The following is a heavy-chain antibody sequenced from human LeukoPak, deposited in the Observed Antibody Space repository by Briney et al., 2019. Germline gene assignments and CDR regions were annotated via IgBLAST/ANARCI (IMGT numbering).Heavy chain of an antibody. D-gene: IGHD2-15*01. CDR2: IDPSDSYT. Sequence: GESLKISCKGSGYSFTSYWISWVRQMPGKGLEWMGKIDPSDSYTNYSPSFQDHVTISADKSISTAYLQWSSLKASDTAMYYCARQDCSGGSCLYGVDVWGQGTTVTVSS. J-gene: IGHJ6*02. CDR1: GYSFTSYW. CDR3: ARQDCSGGSCLYGVDV. V-gene: IGHV5-10-1*01.